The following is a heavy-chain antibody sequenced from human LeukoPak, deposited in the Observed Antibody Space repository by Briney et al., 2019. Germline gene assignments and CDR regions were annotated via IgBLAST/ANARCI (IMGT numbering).Heavy chain of an antibody. V-gene: IGHV4-59*12. J-gene: IGHJ4*02. CDR1: GGSIRSYY. D-gene: IGHD5-18*01. Sequence: PSETLSLTCTVSGGSIRSYYWSWIRQPPGKGLEWIGYIYYSGSTNYNPSLKSRVTISVDTSKNQFSLKLSSVTAADTAVYYCAREGKGYSYDQHFDYWGQGTLVTVSS. CDR3: AREGKGYSYDQHFDY. CDR2: IYYSGST.